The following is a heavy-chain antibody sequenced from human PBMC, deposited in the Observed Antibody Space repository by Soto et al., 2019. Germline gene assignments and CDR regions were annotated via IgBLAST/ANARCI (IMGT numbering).Heavy chain of an antibody. CDR1: GFTFSSYG. CDR2: ISYDGSNK. CDR3: AKDTGYSSGCDY. J-gene: IGHJ4*02. V-gene: IGHV3-30*18. D-gene: IGHD6-19*01. Sequence: QVQLVESGGGVVQPGRSLRLSCAASGFTFSSYGMHWVRQAPGKGLEWVAVISYDGSNKYYADSEKGRFTISRDNSKNTLYLQMNSLRAEDTAVYYCAKDTGYSSGCDYWGQGTLVTVSS.